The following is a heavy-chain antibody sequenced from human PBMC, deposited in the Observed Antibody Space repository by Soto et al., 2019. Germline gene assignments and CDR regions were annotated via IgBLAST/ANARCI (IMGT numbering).Heavy chain of an antibody. J-gene: IGHJ2*01. CDR1: GGTFSSYA. CDR3: ARVVTVVKSFHYWYFDL. Sequence: QVQLVQSGAEVKKPGSSVKVSCKASGGTFSSYAISWVRQAPGQGLEWMGGIIPIFGTANYAQKFQGRVTISAAESTSAAYMELSGLRSEDTAVYYCARVVTVVKSFHYWYFDLWGRGTLVTVSS. V-gene: IGHV1-69*12. D-gene: IGHD2-15*01. CDR2: IIPIFGTA.